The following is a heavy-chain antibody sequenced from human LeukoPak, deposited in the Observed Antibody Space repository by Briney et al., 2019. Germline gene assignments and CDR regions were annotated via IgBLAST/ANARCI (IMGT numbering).Heavy chain of an antibody. CDR1: GFTFSSFS. Sequence: PGGSLRLSCAASGFTFSSFSMTWVRQAPGKGLEWVSVISGSGGATYYADSVKGRFTISRDNSKNALYLQMNSLRAEDTAVYYCARAALVRGVDYFDSWGQGTLVTVSS. D-gene: IGHD3-10*01. CDR2: ISGSGGAT. J-gene: IGHJ4*02. CDR3: ARAALVRGVDYFDS. V-gene: IGHV3-23*01.